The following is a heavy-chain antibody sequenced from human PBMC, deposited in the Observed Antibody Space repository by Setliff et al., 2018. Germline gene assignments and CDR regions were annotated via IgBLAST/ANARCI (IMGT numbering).Heavy chain of an antibody. J-gene: IGHJ4*02. CDR1: GFTFSNYW. D-gene: IGHD1-26*01. V-gene: IGHV3-74*01. CDR3: ATSGSYHGPLI. CDR2: IYSDGNTT. Sequence: PGGSLRLSCAASGFTFSNYWMHWVRQAPGKGLVWVSRIYSDGNTTNYADSVKGRFTISRDNAKNTLYLQMSSLGAEDTAVYYCATSGSYHGPLIWGQGALVTVSS.